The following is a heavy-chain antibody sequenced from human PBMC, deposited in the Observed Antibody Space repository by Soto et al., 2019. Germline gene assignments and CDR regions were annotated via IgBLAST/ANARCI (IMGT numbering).Heavy chain of an antibody. CDR3: ASRLSGSYIQEFDY. CDR2: MNPNSGNT. Sequence: GASVKVSFKASGYTFTRYDINWLRQATGQGLEWMGWMNPNSGNTGYAQKFQGRVTMTRNTSISTAYMELSSLRSEDTAVYYCASRLSGSYIQEFDYWGQGTLVTVSS. CDR1: GYTFTRYD. D-gene: IGHD1-26*01. V-gene: IGHV1-8*01. J-gene: IGHJ4*02.